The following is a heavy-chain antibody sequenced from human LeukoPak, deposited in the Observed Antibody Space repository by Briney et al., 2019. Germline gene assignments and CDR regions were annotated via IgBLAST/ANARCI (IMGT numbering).Heavy chain of an antibody. V-gene: IGHV3-9*03. CDR3: AKAGRRYCSGGSCYWFDY. D-gene: IGHD2-15*01. CDR2: ISWNSGSI. Sequence: GGSLRLSCAASGFTFDDYAMHWVRQAPGKGLEWVLGISWNSGSIGYADSVKGRFTISRDNAKNSLYLQMNSLRAEDMALYYCAKAGRRYCSGGSCYWFDYWGQGTLVTVSS. CDR1: GFTFDDYA. J-gene: IGHJ4*02.